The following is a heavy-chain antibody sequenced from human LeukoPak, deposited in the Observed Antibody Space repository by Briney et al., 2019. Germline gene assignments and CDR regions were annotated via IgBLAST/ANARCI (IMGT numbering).Heavy chain of an antibody. CDR1: GGSISSYY. Sequence: PSETLSLTCTVSGGSISSYYWSWIRQPAGKGLEWIGRIYTSGSTNYKPSLKSRVTISVDKSKNQFSLKLSSVTAADTAVYYCARDGDSSGWYNWFDPWGQGTLVTVSS. J-gene: IGHJ5*02. CDR2: IYTSGST. D-gene: IGHD6-19*01. CDR3: ARDGDSSGWYNWFDP. V-gene: IGHV4-4*07.